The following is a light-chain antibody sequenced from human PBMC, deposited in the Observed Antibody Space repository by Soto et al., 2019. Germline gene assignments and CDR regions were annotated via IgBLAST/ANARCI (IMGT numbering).Light chain of an antibody. J-gene: IGLJ3*02. Sequence: QLVLTQPPSASGSPGRSVTISCTGTSSDVGGYDYVSWFQQHPGKAPKLIIYEVTKRPSGVPDRFSASKSGNTASLTVSGLQAEDEADYYCSSFVAGNNYWVFGGGTKLTV. CDR2: EVT. V-gene: IGLV2-8*01. CDR3: SSFVAGNNYWV. CDR1: SSDVGGYDY.